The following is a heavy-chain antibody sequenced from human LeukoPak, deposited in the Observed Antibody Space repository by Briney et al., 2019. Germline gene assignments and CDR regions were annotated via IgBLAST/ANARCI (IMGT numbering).Heavy chain of an antibody. CDR1: GYTFTSYG. CDR3: ARDLERLWFGDL. J-gene: IGHJ5*02. D-gene: IGHD3-10*01. CDR2: ISAYNGNT. Sequence: ASVKVSCKASGYTFTSYGISWVRQAPGQGLEWMGWISAYNGNTNYAQKLQGRVTMTTDTSASTAYMELSSLRSEDTAVYYCARDLERLWFGDLWGQGTLVTVSS. V-gene: IGHV1-18*01.